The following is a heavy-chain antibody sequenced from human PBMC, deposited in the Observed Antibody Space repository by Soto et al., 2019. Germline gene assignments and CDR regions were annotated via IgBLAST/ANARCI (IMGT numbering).Heavy chain of an antibody. Sequence: QVQLVQSGAEVKKPGSSVKVSCKASGGTFSSYAISWVRQAPGQGLEWMGGIIPIFGTANYAQKFQGRVTITADESTSTAYMELSGLRSEDTAVYYCASAGGSSWLRVSYGMDVWGQGTTVTVSS. V-gene: IGHV1-69*01. D-gene: IGHD6-13*01. CDR2: IIPIFGTA. CDR1: GGTFSSYA. CDR3: ASAGGSSWLRVSYGMDV. J-gene: IGHJ6*02.